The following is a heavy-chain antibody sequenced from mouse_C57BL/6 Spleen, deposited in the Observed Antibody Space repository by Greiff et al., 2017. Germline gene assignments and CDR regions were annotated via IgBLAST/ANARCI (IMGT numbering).Heavy chain of an antibody. V-gene: IGHV6-3*01. Sequence: EVMLVESGGGLVQPGGSMKLSCVASGFTFSNYWMNWVRQSPEKGLEWVAQIRLKSDNYATDYAESVKGRFTISRNDSKSSVYLQLNNVRAEDTGIYYYTDIYAMDYWGQGTSVTVSS. CDR2: IRLKSDNYAT. CDR1: GFTFSNYW. CDR3: TDIYAMDY. J-gene: IGHJ4*01.